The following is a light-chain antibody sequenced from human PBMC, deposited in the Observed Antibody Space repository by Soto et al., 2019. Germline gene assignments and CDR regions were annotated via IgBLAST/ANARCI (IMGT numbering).Light chain of an antibody. CDR2: TND. Sequence: QSVLTQPPSASGTPGQRVTISCSGSPSNIGSNTVNWYQQLPGTAPKLLIYTNDQRPSGVPDRFSGSRSGTSASLAISGLQFEDEADYHCSSWDDNLDAVVFGAGTKVTVL. CDR3: SSWDDNLDAVV. V-gene: IGLV1-44*01. J-gene: IGLJ1*01. CDR1: PSNIGSNT.